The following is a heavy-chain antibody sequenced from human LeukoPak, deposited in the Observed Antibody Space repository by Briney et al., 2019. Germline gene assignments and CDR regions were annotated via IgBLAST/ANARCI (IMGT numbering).Heavy chain of an antibody. D-gene: IGHD3-10*01. V-gene: IGHV3-20*04. CDR1: GFTFDDYG. J-gene: IGHJ4*02. CDR2: INWNGGST. CDR3: ARGSKHYYFDY. Sequence: GGSLRLSCAASGFTFDDYGMSWVRQAPGKGLEWVSGINWNGGSTGYADSVKGRFTISGDNAKNSLYLQMNSLRAEDTALYYCARGSKHYYFDYWGQGTLVTVSS.